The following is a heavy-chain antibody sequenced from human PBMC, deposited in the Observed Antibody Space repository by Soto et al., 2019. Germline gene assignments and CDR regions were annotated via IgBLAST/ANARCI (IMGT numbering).Heavy chain of an antibody. D-gene: IGHD4-17*01. CDR2: IYYSGST. J-gene: IGHJ6*02. CDR1: GGSISSSSYY. Sequence: SETLSLTCTVSGGSISSSSYYWGWIRQPPGKGLEWIGSIYYSGSTYYNPSLKSRVTISVDTSKNQFSLKLSSVTAADTAVYYCARDDYGDYVRYYYYGMHVWGQGTTVTVSS. V-gene: IGHV4-39*07. CDR3: ARDDYGDYVRYYYYGMHV.